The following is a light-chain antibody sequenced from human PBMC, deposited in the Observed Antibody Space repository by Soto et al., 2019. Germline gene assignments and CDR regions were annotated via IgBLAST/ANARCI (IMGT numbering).Light chain of an antibody. CDR1: QSISTY. CDR3: QQSFNTPPLT. J-gene: IGKJ4*01. CDR2: GAS. Sequence: DIQMTQSPSSLSASIGDRITITCRASQSISTYLNWYQQKPGKAPNLLIYGASTLQSGVPSRFSGRSSSKDFTHTISKLQPEDFATYYCQQSFNTPPLTFGGGTKVDIK. V-gene: IGKV1-39*01.